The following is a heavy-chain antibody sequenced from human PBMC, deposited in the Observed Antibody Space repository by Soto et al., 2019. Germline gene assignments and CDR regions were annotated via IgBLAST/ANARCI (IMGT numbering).Heavy chain of an antibody. CDR3: ARDHGGSTWFVGVYYFFGMDV. CDR1: GFIFSDYT. Sequence: EVQLVESGGDLVQPGGSLRLSCAASGFIFSDYTMTWVRQAPGRGLEFVSHISSSGGAIFYAESVKGRFTVSRDNAKNSLYLQMNSLRVDDTAVYFCARDHGGSTWFVGVYYFFGMDVWGQGTAVTVSS. CDR2: ISSSGGAI. D-gene: IGHD6-13*01. J-gene: IGHJ6*02. V-gene: IGHV3-48*04.